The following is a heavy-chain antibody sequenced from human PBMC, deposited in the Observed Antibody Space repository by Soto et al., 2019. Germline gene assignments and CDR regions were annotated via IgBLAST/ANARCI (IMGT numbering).Heavy chain of an antibody. D-gene: IGHD3-10*01. CDR1: GFNFSSYW. V-gene: IGHV3-7*01. CDR2: IKQDGSEK. Sequence: GGSQRLSYAASGFNFSSYWMSWVRQDQGKGLEWVANIKQDGSEKYYADSVKGRFTISRDNSKNTLYLQMNSLRVEDTAVYYCARHGETKTTHYYKYGMDIWGQGTTVTVS. CDR3: ARHGETKTTHYYKYGMDI. J-gene: IGHJ6*02.